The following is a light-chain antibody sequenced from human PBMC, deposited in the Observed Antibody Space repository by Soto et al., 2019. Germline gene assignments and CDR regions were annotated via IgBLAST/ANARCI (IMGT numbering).Light chain of an antibody. CDR2: DAS. V-gene: IGKV3-11*01. CDR3: QQRSNWPPIT. Sequence: EIVMTQSPATLSLSPGERATLSCRASQSVGKYLVWYQQRPGQAPRLLIHDASHRAAGIPARFSGSGFGTDFTLTISSLEPEDAAVYYCQQRSNWPPITFGQGTRLEIK. J-gene: IGKJ5*01. CDR1: QSVGKY.